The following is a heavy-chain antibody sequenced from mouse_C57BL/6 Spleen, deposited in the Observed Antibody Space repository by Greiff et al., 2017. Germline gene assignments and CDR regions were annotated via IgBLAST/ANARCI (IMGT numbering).Heavy chain of an antibody. J-gene: IGHJ3*01. V-gene: IGHV1-69*01. CDR3: VIYYDNGGFAY. D-gene: IGHD2-4*01. CDR1: GYTFTSYW. CDR2: IDPSDSYT. Sequence: QVQLQQPGAELVMPGASVKLSCKASGYTFTSYWMHWVKQRPGQGLEWIGEIDPSDSYTNYNQKFKGKSTLTVDKSSSTAYMQLSSLTSEDSAVYYCVIYYDNGGFAYWGQGTLVTVSA.